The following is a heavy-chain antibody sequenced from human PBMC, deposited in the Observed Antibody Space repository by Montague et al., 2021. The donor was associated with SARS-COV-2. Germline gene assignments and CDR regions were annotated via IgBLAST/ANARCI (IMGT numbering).Heavy chain of an antibody. D-gene: IGHD3-3*01. V-gene: IGHV4-61*01. Sequence: SETLSLTCTVSGVSVSSGRYDWSWIRQPPGKELVWIGYIYYSGSTNYNPSLKSRVTISVDTSKNKFSLKLSSVTAADTAVYYCARHPWHITIFGLVTRYGMDVWGQGTMVTVSS. J-gene: IGHJ6*02. CDR1: GVSVSSGRYD. CDR2: IYYSGST. CDR3: ARHPWHITIFGLVTRYGMDV.